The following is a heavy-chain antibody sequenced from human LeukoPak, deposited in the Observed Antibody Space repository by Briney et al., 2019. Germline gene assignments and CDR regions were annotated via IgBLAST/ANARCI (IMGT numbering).Heavy chain of an antibody. CDR3: ARDLISGPATHDS. CDR2: ITSGGST. Sequence: GGSLRLSCAASGFTVTNNDMNWVRQAPGEGLEWVSVITSGGSTYFADSVKGRFTVSRDNSKNTLSLQMNSLRVEDTAVYYCARDLISGPATHDSWGQGALVTVSS. CDR1: GFTVTNND. J-gene: IGHJ4*02. V-gene: IGHV3-66*01. D-gene: IGHD2-15*01.